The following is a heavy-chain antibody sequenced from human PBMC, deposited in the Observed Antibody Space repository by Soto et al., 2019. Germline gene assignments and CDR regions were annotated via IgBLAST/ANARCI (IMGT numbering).Heavy chain of an antibody. CDR1: GGSFSGYY. CDR3: ARGQHVLRLDV. CDR2: INHSGST. J-gene: IGHJ6*02. D-gene: IGHD6-6*01. V-gene: IGHV4-34*01. Sequence: SQTLSLTCAVYGGSFSGYYWSWIRQPPGKGLEWIGEINHSGSTNYNPSLKSRVTISVDTSKNQFSLKLSSVTAADTAVYYCARGQHVLRLDVWGQGTTVTVSS.